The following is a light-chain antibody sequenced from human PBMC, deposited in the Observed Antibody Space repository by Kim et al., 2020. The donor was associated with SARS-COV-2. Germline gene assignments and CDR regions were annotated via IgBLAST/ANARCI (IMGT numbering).Light chain of an antibody. CDR2: QDS. CDR1: KLGDKY. CDR3: QAWDSSTGV. J-gene: IGLJ2*01. Sequence: GAPGQTASITCSVDKLGDKYACWYQQKPGQSRVLVIYQDSNRPSGIPERVSGSNSGNTATLTISGTQAMEEADYYCQAWDSSTGVFGGGTQLTVL. V-gene: IGLV3-1*01.